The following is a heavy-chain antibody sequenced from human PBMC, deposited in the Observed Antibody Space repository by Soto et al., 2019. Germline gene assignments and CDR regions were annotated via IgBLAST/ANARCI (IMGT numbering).Heavy chain of an antibody. CDR3: ARDHGGQWLVLSYYYGMDV. CDR2: ISSSSSYI. Sequence: EVQLVESGGGLVKPGGSLRLSCAASGFTFSSYSMNWVRQAPGKGLEWVSSISSSSSYIYYADSVKGRFTISRDNAKNSRYLQMTSLRAEDTAVYYCARDHGGQWLVLSYYYGMDVWGQGTTVTVSS. V-gene: IGHV3-21*01. D-gene: IGHD6-19*01. CDR1: GFTFSSYS. J-gene: IGHJ6*02.